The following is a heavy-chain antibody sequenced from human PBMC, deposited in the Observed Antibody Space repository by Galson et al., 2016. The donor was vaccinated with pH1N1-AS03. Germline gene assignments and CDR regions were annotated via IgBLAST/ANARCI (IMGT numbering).Heavy chain of an antibody. CDR3: ARFPYYGDDVGY. J-gene: IGHJ4*02. D-gene: IGHD4-17*01. Sequence: LSLTCTVSGGSISSYYWSWIRQPPGKRLEWIGYIFYNGTTNYNPSLKSRVTISVDTSKNQFSLKLTSVTAADTAVYYCARFPYYGDDVGYWGQGTLVTVSS. CDR1: GGSISSYY. CDR2: IFYNGTT. V-gene: IGHV4-59*08.